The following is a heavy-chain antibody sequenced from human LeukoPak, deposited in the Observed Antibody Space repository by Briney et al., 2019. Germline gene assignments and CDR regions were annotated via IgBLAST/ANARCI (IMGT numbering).Heavy chain of an antibody. Sequence: ASVKVSCKASGYTFTSYAISWVRQAPGQGLEWMGGIIPIFGTANYAQKFQGRVTITADESTSTAYMELSSLRSEDTAVYYCARDPVTVTPNTYYYYGMDVWGQGTTVTVSS. D-gene: IGHD4-11*01. J-gene: IGHJ6*02. CDR1: GYTFTSYA. CDR2: IIPIFGTA. V-gene: IGHV1-69*13. CDR3: ARDPVTVTPNTYYYYGMDV.